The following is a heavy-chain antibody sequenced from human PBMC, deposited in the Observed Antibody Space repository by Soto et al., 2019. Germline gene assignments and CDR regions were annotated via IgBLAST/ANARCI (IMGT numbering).Heavy chain of an antibody. Sequence: GESLKISCKGSGYSFTSYWIGWVRPMPGKGLEWMGIIYPGDSDTRYSPSFQGQVTIPADKSNSTAYLQWSSLKAPDPALYYCARNLGIAAAGTYYYYGMEVWGQGTTVTSP. CDR2: IYPGDSDT. CDR3: ARNLGIAAAGTYYYYGMEV. J-gene: IGHJ6*02. D-gene: IGHD6-13*01. CDR1: GYSFTSYW. V-gene: IGHV5-51*01.